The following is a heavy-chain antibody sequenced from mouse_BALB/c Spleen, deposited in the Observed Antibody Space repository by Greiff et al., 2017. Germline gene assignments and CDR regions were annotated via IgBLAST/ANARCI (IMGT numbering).Heavy chain of an antibody. CDR1: GYSITSDYA. CDR3: ARGGTPIDY. D-gene: IGHD3-3*01. Sequence: EVKLVESGPGLVKPSQSLSLTCTVTGYSITSDYAWNWIRQFPGNKLEWMGYISYSGSTSYNPSLKSRISITRDTSKNQFFLQLNSVTTEDTATYYCARGGTPIDYWGQGTTLTVSS. CDR2: ISYSGST. V-gene: IGHV3-2*02. J-gene: IGHJ2*01.